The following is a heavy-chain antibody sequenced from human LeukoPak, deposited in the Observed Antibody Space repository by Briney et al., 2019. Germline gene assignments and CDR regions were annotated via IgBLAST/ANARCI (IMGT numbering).Heavy chain of an antibody. CDR2: ISWNSGSI. Sequence: QPGGSLRLSCAASGFTFDDYAMHWVRQAPRKGLEWVSGISWNSGSIGYADSVKGRFTISRDNAENSLYLQMNSLRAEDTALYYCAKDATTGTSGWYRSDYWGQGTLVTVSS. V-gene: IGHV3-9*01. J-gene: IGHJ4*02. D-gene: IGHD6-19*01. CDR1: GFTFDDYA. CDR3: AKDATTGTSGWYRSDY.